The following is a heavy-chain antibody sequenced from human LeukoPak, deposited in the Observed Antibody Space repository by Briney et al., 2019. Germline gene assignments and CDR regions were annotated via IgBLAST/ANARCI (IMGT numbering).Heavy chain of an antibody. D-gene: IGHD3-10*01. V-gene: IGHV4-4*02. CDR1: GASITSNW. CDR3: VRDRGEWSYSHDY. CDR2: IHHSGSA. J-gene: IGHJ4*02. Sequence: SETLSLTCAVSGASITSNWWNWVRQPLGKGLEWIGEIHHSGSANYNPSLKSRVTISLDTSENQFSLRLSSVTAADTAVYYCVRDRGEWSYSHDYWGQGTLVTVSS.